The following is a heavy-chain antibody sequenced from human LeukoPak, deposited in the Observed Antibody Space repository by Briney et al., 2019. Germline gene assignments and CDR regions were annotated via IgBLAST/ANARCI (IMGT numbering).Heavy chain of an antibody. D-gene: IGHD6-6*01. CDR2: IHYSGTT. CDR1: GGSISAYY. CDR3: ARFGTSSSRFFDQ. Sequence: PSETLSLTCTVSGGSISAYYWSWIRQPPGKGLEWIGYIHYSGTTNYSPSLTSRVTIALDTSKNQFSLNLNSVTAADPAVYYCARFGTSSSRFFDQCGQGTLVTVSS. J-gene: IGHJ4*02. V-gene: IGHV4-59*01.